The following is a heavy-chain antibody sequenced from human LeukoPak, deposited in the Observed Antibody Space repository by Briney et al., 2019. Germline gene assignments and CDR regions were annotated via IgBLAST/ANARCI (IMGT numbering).Heavy chain of an antibody. J-gene: IGHJ3*02. D-gene: IGHD3-22*01. CDR1: GYRFIDYW. Sequence: VESLQISCKGSGYRFIDYWINWVRQVPGKGLEWMGRLDPSDSYTNYSPSFQGHVSISADKSISTAYLQWSSLKASDTAMYYCASLYYYDTRGPFDIWGQGTMVTVSS. V-gene: IGHV5-10-1*01. CDR2: LDPSDSYT. CDR3: ASLYYYDTRGPFDI.